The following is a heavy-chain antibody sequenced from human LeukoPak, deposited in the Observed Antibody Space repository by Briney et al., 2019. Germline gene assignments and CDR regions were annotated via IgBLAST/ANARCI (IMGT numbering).Heavy chain of an antibody. CDR3: AKVRAMTTVTSDPFQH. D-gene: IGHD4-17*01. J-gene: IGHJ1*01. CDR1: GFTFXXYA. V-gene: IGHV3-23*01. CDR2: ISGSGGST. Sequence: GXLXLXXXXSGFTFXXYAMSWVRXAPGKGLEWVSVISGSGGSTDYADSVKGRFTISRDNSKNTLYLQMNSLRDEDTAIYYCAKVRAMTTVTSDPFQHWGQGTQVTVSS.